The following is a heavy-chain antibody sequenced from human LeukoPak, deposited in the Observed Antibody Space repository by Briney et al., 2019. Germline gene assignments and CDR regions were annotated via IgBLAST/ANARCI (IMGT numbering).Heavy chain of an antibody. V-gene: IGHV4-30-4*08. CDR3: ARVPLPAAIFDWFDP. CDR2: IYYSGST. J-gene: IGHJ5*02. CDR1: GGSISSGDYY. D-gene: IGHD2-2*01. Sequence: SETLSLTCTVSGGSISSGDYYWSWIRRPPGKGLGWIGYIYYSGSTYYNPSLKSRVTISVDTSKNQSSLKLSSVTAADTAVYYCARVPLPAAIFDWFDPWGQGTLVTVSS.